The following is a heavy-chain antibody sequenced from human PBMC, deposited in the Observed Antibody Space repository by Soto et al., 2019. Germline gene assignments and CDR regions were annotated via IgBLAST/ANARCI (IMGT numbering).Heavy chain of an antibody. J-gene: IGHJ5*02. CDR3: ARGSGSYGWFDP. CDR1: DGSISSGGYY. CDR2: IYYSGST. Sequence: SETLSLTCTVSDGSISSGGYYWSWIRQHPGKGLEWIGYIYYSGSTYYNPSLKSRVTISVDTPKNQFSLKLSSVTAADTAVYYCARGSGSYGWFDPWGQGTLVTVSS. D-gene: IGHD1-26*01. V-gene: IGHV4-31*03.